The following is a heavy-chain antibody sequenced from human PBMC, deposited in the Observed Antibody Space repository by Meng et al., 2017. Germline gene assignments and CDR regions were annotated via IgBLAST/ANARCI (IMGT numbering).Heavy chain of an antibody. CDR2: SNPKSGDT. D-gene: IGHD6-13*01. CDR1: GYTFPDYW. CDR3: ARDEDISAAGKLFGDY. Sequence: QVQLVQSGAEVKKPGASVKVSCKASGYTFPDYWLHWVRRAPGQGLEWMGRSNPKSGDTHYAQRFQGRVTMTGDTSISTAYMELSGLRSDDTAMYYCARDEDISAAGKLFGDYWGQGTLVTVSS. V-gene: IGHV1-2*06. J-gene: IGHJ4*02.